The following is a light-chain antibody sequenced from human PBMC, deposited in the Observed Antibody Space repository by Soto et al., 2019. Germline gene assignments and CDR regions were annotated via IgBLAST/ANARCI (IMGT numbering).Light chain of an antibody. CDR1: SSDY. CDR2: DVN. Sequence: QSALTQPASVSGSPGQSITISCTGTSSDYVSWYRQHPGNAPKLIIYDVNTQPSGVSNRFSGSKSGNTASLTISGLQAEDEADYYCSSYTSSTTLVVFGGGTKLTVL. J-gene: IGLJ2*01. CDR3: SSYTSSTTLVV. V-gene: IGLV2-14*03.